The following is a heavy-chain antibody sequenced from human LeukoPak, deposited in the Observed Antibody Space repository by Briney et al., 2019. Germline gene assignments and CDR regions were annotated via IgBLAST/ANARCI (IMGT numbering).Heavy chain of an antibody. CDR2: ISAYNGNT. CDR1: GYTFTSYG. D-gene: IGHD1-26*01. Sequence: ASVKVSCKASGYTFTSYGISWVRQAPGRGLEWMGWISAYNGNTNYAQKLQGRVTMTTDTSTSTAYMELRSLRSDDTAVYYCARDPAGGSSDAFDIWGQGTMVTVSS. CDR3: ARDPAGGSSDAFDI. V-gene: IGHV1-18*01. J-gene: IGHJ3*02.